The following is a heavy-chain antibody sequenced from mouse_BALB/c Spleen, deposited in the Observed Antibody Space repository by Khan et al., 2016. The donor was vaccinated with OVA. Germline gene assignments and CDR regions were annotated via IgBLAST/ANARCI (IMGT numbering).Heavy chain of an antibody. Sequence: QVQLQQSGPELVRPGVSVKISCKGSGYTFTDYAMHWVKQSHAKSLEWIGLISTYSGNTNYNQKFKGKATMTVDKSSTTAYMELARLTSEDSAIYYCAREGGNYGAFAYLGQGTLVTVSA. CDR2: ISTYSGNT. CDR1: GYTFTDYA. D-gene: IGHD2-1*01. CDR3: AREGGNYGAFAY. J-gene: IGHJ3*01. V-gene: IGHV1S137*01.